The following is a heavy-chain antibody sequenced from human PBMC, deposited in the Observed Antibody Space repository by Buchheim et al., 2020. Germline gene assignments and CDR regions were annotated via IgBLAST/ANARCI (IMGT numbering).Heavy chain of an antibody. J-gene: IGHJ6*02. V-gene: IGHV3-30*18. CDR3: AKYHNTNYYGMGV. CDR1: GFTFSSYG. Sequence: QVQLVESGGGVVQPGTSLRLSCITSGFTFSSYGMHWVRQAPGKGLEWVAVIRDDGSRQYYADSVEGRFTSPRDNSKNMLYLQMNSLRPEDTAVYYCAKYHNTNYYGMGVWGQGTT. CDR2: IRDDGSRQ. D-gene: IGHD3-10*01.